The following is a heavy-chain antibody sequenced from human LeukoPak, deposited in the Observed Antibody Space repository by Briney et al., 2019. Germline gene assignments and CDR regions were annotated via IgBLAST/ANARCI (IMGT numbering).Heavy chain of an antibody. CDR2: IIPIFGTA. CDR1: GGTFSSYA. Sequence: SVTVSCTASGGTFSSYAISWVRQAPGQGLEWMGGIIPIFGTANYAQKFQGRVTITADESTSTAYMELSSLRSEDTAVYYCARDLISAVAGELYYYYGMDVWGQGTTVTVSS. V-gene: IGHV1-69*13. CDR3: ARDLISAVAGELYYYYGMDV. D-gene: IGHD6-19*01. J-gene: IGHJ6*02.